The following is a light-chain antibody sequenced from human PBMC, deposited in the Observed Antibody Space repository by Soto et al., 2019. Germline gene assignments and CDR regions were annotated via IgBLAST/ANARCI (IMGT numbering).Light chain of an antibody. Sequence: EIVLTQSPATLSLSPGERATLSFRASQSVRSFLTWYQQRPGQAPRLLIYDASKRASGIPARFSGSGSGTDFNLTISSLDPEDFAVYYCQQRSSWITFGQGRRLEVK. CDR1: QSVRSF. J-gene: IGKJ5*01. CDR2: DAS. CDR3: QQRSSWIT. V-gene: IGKV3-11*01.